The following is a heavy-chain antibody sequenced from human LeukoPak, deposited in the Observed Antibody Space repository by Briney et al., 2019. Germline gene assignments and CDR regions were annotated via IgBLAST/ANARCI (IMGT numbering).Heavy chain of an antibody. CDR1: GFTFSSYS. D-gene: IGHD6-6*01. CDR2: ISSSSSYI. Sequence: PGGSLRLSCAASGFTFSSYSTNWVRQAPGKGLEWVSAISSSSSYIYYAESVKGRFTTSRDNAKNSLYLQMNSLRAEDTAVYYCASRTSIVGSSPDYWGQGTLVTVSS. V-gene: IGHV3-21*06. J-gene: IGHJ4*02. CDR3: ASRTSIVGSSPDY.